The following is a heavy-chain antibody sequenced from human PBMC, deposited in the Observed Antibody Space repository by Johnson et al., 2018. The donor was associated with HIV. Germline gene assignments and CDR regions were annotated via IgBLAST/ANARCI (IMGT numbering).Heavy chain of an antibody. CDR2: IKQDGSEK. CDR1: GFTFSSYW. D-gene: IGHD1-26*01. V-gene: IGHV3-7*05. Sequence: VKLVESGGGLVQPGGSLRLSCAASGFTFSSYWMSWVRQAPGKGLEWVANIKQDGSEKYYVDSVKGRFTISRDNAKNSLYLQMNSLRAEDTAVDYCARARVGSYYAFDIWGQGTMVTVSS. J-gene: IGHJ3*02. CDR3: ARARVGSYYAFDI.